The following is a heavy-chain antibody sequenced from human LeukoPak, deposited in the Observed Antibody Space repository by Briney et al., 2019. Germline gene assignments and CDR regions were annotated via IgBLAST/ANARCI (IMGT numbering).Heavy chain of an antibody. D-gene: IGHD2-2*01. Sequence: GGSLRLSYEVSGLTLRSFAMSWVRQPAGKGLEWVSAISGDGGSTEYADSVKGRFTISRDNSKNTVYLQMNSLRAGDTALYYCAAMTTAAANAFFYWGRGTVATVSA. V-gene: IGHV3-23*01. CDR1: GLTLRSFA. CDR3: AAMTTAAANAFFY. J-gene: IGHJ4*02. CDR2: ISGDGGST.